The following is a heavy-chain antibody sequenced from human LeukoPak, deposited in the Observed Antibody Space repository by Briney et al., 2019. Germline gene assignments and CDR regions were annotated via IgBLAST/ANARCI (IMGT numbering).Heavy chain of an antibody. J-gene: IGHJ5*02. CDR3: ARVAGTQINWFDP. D-gene: IGHD6-13*01. Sequence: GGSLRLSGAASGFTFSSDWMSWVRQAPGKGLEWVANIKQDGSEKYYVDSVKGRFPISRDNAKNSLYLQMNSLRAEDTAVYYCARVAGTQINWFDPWGQGTLVTVSS. CDR1: GFTFSSDW. V-gene: IGHV3-7*01. CDR2: IKQDGSEK.